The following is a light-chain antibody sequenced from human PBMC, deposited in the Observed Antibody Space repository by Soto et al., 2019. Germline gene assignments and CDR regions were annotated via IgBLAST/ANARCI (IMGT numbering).Light chain of an antibody. CDR3: QQYGVSPT. CDR2: GAS. V-gene: IGKV3-20*01. CDR1: QNVDSNY. Sequence: ESVLTQSPGTLSLSPGEVATLSCRASQNVDSNYLAWYQQKPGQAPRIILFGASGRATGIPDRFSGSGSGIDFTLTISRLEPEDSAVYYCQQYGVSPTFGGGTKVDIK. J-gene: IGKJ4*01.